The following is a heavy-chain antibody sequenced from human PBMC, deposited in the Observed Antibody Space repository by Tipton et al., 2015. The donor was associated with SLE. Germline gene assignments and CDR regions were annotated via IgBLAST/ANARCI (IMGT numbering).Heavy chain of an antibody. CDR2: INHSGST. J-gene: IGHJ6*02. D-gene: IGHD6-13*01. Sequence: TLSLTCAVYGGSFSDYSWTWIRQPPGKGLEWIGEINHSGSTNDNPSLRSRVTMSVDTSKNQFSLRLRSVTAADTAIYYCACIPAAAGRTIPRYYYTVDVWGQGTTVSVSS. CDR3: ACIPAAAGRTIPRYYYTVDV. CDR1: GGSFSDYS. V-gene: IGHV4-34*01.